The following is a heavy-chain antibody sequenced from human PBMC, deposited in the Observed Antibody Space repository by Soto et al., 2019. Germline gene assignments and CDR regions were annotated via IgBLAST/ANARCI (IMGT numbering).Heavy chain of an antibody. D-gene: IGHD1-1*01. J-gene: IGHJ4*02. CDR2: FTGGHGKT. V-gene: IGHV3-23*01. Sequence: EVQLLESGGGSVQPGGSLKLSCGVSGFNIPDYGVTWVRQPPVKGLEWVSGFTGGHGKTFYADSVRGRFTLSREDSRNMVYLQMDSLRVEDTAVYYCTRWNGFGDSWGQGTLVTVAS. CDR1: GFNIPDYG. CDR3: TRWNGFGDS.